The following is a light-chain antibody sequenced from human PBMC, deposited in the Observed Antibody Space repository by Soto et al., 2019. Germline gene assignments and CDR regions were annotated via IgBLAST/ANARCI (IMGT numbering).Light chain of an antibody. CDR3: QQYGSSPLFT. CDR1: QSVSSSY. J-gene: IGKJ3*01. Sequence: EIALTQSPGTLSLSPGERATLSCRASQSVSSSYLAWYQQKPGQAPRLLIYGASSRATGIPDRFSGSGSGTDFTLTLSRLEPEDFAVYYCQQYGSSPLFTFGPGTKVDIK. V-gene: IGKV3-20*01. CDR2: GAS.